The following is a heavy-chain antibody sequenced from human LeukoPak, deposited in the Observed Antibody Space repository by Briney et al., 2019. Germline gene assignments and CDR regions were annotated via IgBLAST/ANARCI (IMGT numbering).Heavy chain of an antibody. V-gene: IGHV1-8*01. J-gene: IGHJ4*02. D-gene: IGHD5-18*01. CDR1: GYTFTSYD. CDR3: ARHSVDTAMASDY. CDR2: MNPNSGNT. Sequence: ASVKVSCKASGYTFTSYDINWVRQATGQGLEWMGWMNPNSGNTGYAQKFQGRVTMTRNTSISTAYMELSSLRSEDTAVYYCARHSVDTAMASDYWGQGTLVTVSS.